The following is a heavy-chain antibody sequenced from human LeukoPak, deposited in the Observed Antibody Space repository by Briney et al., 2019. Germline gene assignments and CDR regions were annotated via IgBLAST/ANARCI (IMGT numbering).Heavy chain of an antibody. CDR3: ARDSMVRGVITTRWFDP. D-gene: IGHD3-10*01. CDR1: GGSISSGGYY. V-gene: IGHV4-30-2*01. Sequence: PSETLSLTCTVSGGSISSGGYYWSWIRQPPGKGLEWIGYIYHSGSTYYNPSLKSRVTISVDTSKNQFSLKLTSMTVADTAVYYCARDSMVRGVITTRWFDPWGQGTLVTVSS. CDR2: IYHSGST. J-gene: IGHJ5*02.